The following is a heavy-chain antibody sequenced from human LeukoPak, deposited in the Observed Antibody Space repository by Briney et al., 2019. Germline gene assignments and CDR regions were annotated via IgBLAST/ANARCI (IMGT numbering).Heavy chain of an antibody. Sequence: PSEPLSLTCAVSGGSITGGGYSGSLIRQPLLKGLDWFGYIYHSGSTYYNPSLKSRVTISVDRSKTQFSLKLSSVTAADTAVYYCARAVGVVVTAIPTLFDYWGQGTLVTVSS. CDR3: ARAVGVVVTAIPTLFDY. CDR1: GGSITGGGYS. J-gene: IGHJ4*02. V-gene: IGHV4-30-2*01. D-gene: IGHD2-21*02. CDR2: IYHSGST.